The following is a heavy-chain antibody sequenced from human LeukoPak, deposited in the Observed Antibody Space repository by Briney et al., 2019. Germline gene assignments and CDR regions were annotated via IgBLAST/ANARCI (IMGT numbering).Heavy chain of an antibody. J-gene: IGHJ3*02. D-gene: IGHD3-22*01. CDR2: MNPNSGNT. Sequence: VASVKVSCKASGYTFTSYDINWVRQATGQGLEWMGWMNPNSGNTGYAQKFQGRVTITRNTSISTAYMELSSLRSEDTAVYYCARGYYYDSSGYYYFDAFDIWGQGTVVTVSS. V-gene: IGHV1-8*03. CDR1: GYTFTSYD. CDR3: ARGYYYDSSGYYYFDAFDI.